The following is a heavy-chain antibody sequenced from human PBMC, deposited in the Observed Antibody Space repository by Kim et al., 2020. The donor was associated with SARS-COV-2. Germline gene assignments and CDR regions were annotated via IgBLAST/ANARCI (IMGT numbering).Heavy chain of an antibody. Sequence: ASVKVSCKASGYTFTSYGISWVRQAPGQGLEWMGWISAYNGNTNYAQKLQGRVTMTTDTSTSTAYMELRSLRSDDTAVYYCARDLGWGLRLGELSLTVDYWGQGTLVTVSS. CDR3: ARDLGWGLRLGELSLTVDY. CDR1: GYTFTSYG. V-gene: IGHV1-18*01. D-gene: IGHD3-16*02. CDR2: ISAYNGNT. J-gene: IGHJ4*02.